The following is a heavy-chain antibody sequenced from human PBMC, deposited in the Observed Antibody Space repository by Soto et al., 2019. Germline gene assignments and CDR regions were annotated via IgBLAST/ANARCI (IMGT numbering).Heavy chain of an antibody. CDR1: GFTVKNCQ. J-gene: IGHJ6*02. CDR3: ARDPSTTGYYGLDV. V-gene: IGHV3-53*01. Sequence: GGSLRLSCAASGFTVKNCQMNWVRQAPGKGLEWVSVIYSGGVTYYPDSVKGRFTTIRDTSKNTVYLQMNSLRADDTAMYYCARDPSTTGYYGLDVWGQGTTVTVSS. CDR2: IYSGGVT.